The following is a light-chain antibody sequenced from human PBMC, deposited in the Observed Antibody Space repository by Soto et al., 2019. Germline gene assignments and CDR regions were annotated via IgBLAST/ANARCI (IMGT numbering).Light chain of an antibody. CDR1: SSDVGTYNY. V-gene: IGLV2-11*01. CDR2: DVT. J-gene: IGLJ3*02. CDR3: CSYAGSNTWV. Sequence: QAVVTQPRSVSGSPGQSVTISCTGASSDVGTYNYVSWYQQHPGKAPKLMIYDVTERPSGVPDRFSGSKSGNTASLTISGLRAEDEADYYCCSYAGSNTWVFGGGTKVTVL.